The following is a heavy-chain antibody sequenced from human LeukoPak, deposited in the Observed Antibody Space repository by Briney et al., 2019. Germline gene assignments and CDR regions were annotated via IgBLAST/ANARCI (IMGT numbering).Heavy chain of an antibody. CDR1: GGSFSGYY. J-gene: IGHJ4*02. D-gene: IGHD3-22*01. Sequence: PSETLSLTCAVYGGSFSGYYWSWIRQPPGKGLEWIGEINHSGSTNYNPSLKSRVTISVDTSKNQFSLKLSSVTAADTAVYYCARGSYDSSGYYRTPARYWGQGTLVTVSS. CDR2: INHSGST. V-gene: IGHV4-34*01. CDR3: ARGSYDSSGYYRTPARY.